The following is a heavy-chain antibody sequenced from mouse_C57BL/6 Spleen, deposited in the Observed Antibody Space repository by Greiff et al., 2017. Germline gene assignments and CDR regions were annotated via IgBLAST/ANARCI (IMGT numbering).Heavy chain of an antibody. J-gene: IGHJ4*01. D-gene: IGHD2-1*01. CDR1: GYAFSSSW. CDR3: AKESTYGNCDDAMDY. V-gene: IGHV1-82*01. Sequence: VQLQQSGPELVMPGASVKISCKASGYAFSSSWMNWVKQRPGKGLEWIGRIYPGDGDTNYNGKFKGKATLTADTSSSTAYMQLNSLTSADSAVYVCAKESTYGNCDDAMDYWGQGTSVTVSS. CDR2: IYPGDGDT.